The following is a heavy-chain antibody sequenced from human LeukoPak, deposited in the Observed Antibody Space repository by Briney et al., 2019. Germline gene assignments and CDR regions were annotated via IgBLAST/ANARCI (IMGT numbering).Heavy chain of an antibody. D-gene: IGHD3-10*02. J-gene: IGHJ4*02. CDR3: GREDYGCSGSSLGNLGY. V-gene: IGHV3-30-3*01. CDR1: GFTFTNYP. Sequence: GGSLRLSCSASGFTFTNYPIHWVRQAPGKGLEWVAVISYDVITKYYADSVKGRFTLSRDNSKNILFLQMDSLRAEDTAVYFCGREDYGCSGSSLGNLGYWGQGNLVPVFS. CDR2: ISYDVITK.